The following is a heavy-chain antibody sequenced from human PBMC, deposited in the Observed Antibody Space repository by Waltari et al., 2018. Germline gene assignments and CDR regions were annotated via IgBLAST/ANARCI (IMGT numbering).Heavy chain of an antibody. CDR2: ISPNSGGT. V-gene: IGHV1-2*02. CDR1: GYTFTGYY. D-gene: IGHD1-26*01. J-gene: IGHJ4*02. Sequence: QVQLVQSGAEVKKPGASVKVSCKASGYTFTGYYIHWVRQAPGQGREWVGWISPNSGGTEYAQKFQGRVTMTRDTSISTAYMELSSLISGDTAMYFCARDGGLGAFGYWGQGTLVTVSS. CDR3: ARDGGLGAFGY.